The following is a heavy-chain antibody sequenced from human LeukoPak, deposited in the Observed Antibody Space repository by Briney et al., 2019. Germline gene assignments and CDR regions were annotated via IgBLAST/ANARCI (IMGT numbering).Heavy chain of an antibody. V-gene: IGHV1-2*02. Sequence: ASVKVSCKASGYTFTGYYMHWVRQAPGQGLEWMGWINPNSGDTNYAQKFQGRVTITRDTSISTAYMELSRLRSDDTAVYYCTRGYCSGGTCDPTDYWGQGTLVTVSS. CDR2: INPNSGDT. D-gene: IGHD2-15*01. J-gene: IGHJ4*02. CDR3: TRGYCSGGTCDPTDY. CDR1: GYTFTGYY.